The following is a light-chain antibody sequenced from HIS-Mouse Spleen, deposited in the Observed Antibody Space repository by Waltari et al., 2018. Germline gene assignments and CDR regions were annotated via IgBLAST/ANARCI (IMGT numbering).Light chain of an antibody. J-gene: IGLJ2*01. Sequence: SYVLTQPPSVSVAPGKTARITCGGNNIGSKSVHWYQQKPGQAPGLVVYDDSYRPSGIPGRFSGSNSGNTATLTSSRVEAGDEADYYCQVWDSSSDHVVFGGGTKLTVL. CDR1: NIGSKS. CDR2: DDS. CDR3: QVWDSSSDHVV. V-gene: IGLV3-21*03.